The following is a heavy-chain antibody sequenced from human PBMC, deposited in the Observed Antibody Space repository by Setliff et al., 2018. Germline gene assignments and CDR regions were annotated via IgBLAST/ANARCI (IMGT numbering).Heavy chain of an antibody. CDR3: AREGVDTRSSTDYRYYMDV. D-gene: IGHD5-18*01. CDR1: GGTFSSYA. V-gene: IGHV1-69*05. Sequence: SVKVSCKASGGTFSSYAISWVRQAPGQGLEWMGGIIPIFGTANYAQKFQDRVTITTDESTSTAYMELDSLRFEDTAVYYCAREGVDTRSSTDYRYYMDVWGKGTTVTVS. CDR2: IIPIFGTA. J-gene: IGHJ6*03.